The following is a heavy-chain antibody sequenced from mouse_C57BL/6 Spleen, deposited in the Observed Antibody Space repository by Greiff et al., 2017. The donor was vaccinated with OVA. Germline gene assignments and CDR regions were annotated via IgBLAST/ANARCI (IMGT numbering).Heavy chain of an antibody. D-gene: IGHD2-5*01. V-gene: IGHV1-66*01. CDR3: ASYSNYVGYWYFDV. J-gene: IGHJ1*03. Sequence: VKLVESGPELVKPGASVKISCKASGYSFTSYYIHWVKQRPGQGLEWIGWIYPGSGNTKYNEKFKGKATLTADTSSSTAYMQLSSLTSEDSAVYYCASYSNYVGYWYFDVWGTGTTVTVSS. CDR2: IYPGSGNT. CDR1: GYSFTSYY.